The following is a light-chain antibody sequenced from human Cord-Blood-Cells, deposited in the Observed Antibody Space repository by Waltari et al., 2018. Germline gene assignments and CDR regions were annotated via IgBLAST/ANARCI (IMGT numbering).Light chain of an antibody. Sequence: QPVLTQPTSLSASPGASARFTCTLRSGINVGTYRIYWYQQKPGSLPRSLLRYKSDSDKQQGSGVPSRFSGSKDASTNAGLLLISGLQSEDEADYYCAIWYSSTYWVFGGGTKLTVL. CDR2: YKSDSDK. V-gene: IGLV5-39*01. J-gene: IGLJ3*02. CDR1: SGINVGTYR. CDR3: AIWYSSTYWV.